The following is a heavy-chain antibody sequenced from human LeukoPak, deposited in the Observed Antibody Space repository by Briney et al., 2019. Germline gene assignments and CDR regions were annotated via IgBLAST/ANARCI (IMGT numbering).Heavy chain of an antibody. CDR1: GYTLTELS. D-gene: IGHD1-26*01. V-gene: IGHV1-24*01. Sequence: ASVKDSCKVSGYTLTELSMHWVRQAPGKGLEWMGGFDPEDGETIYAQKFQGRVTMTEDTSTDTAYMELSSLRSEDTAVYYCATDARGSTTYYYYGMDVWGQGTTVTVSS. CDR3: ATDARGSTTYYYYGMDV. J-gene: IGHJ6*02. CDR2: FDPEDGET.